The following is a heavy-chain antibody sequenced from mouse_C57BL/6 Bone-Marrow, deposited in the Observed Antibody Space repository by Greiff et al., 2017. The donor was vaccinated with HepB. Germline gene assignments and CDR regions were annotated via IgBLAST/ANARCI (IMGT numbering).Heavy chain of an antibody. CDR3: ARGGDY. V-gene: IGHV5-4*03. CDR2: ISDGGSYT. CDR1: GFTFSSYA. Sequence: EVKLMESGGGLVKPGGSLKLSCAASGFTFSSYAMSWVRQTPEKRLEWVATISDGGSYTYYPDNVKGRFTISRDNAKNNLYLQMSHLKSEDTAMYYCARGGDYGGQGTSVTVSS. J-gene: IGHJ4*01.